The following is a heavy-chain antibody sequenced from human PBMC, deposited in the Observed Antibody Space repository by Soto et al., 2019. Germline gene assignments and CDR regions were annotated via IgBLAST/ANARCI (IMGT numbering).Heavy chain of an antibody. V-gene: IGHV3-11*01. Sequence: LRRSCSPSAFPSRDDYIICVHQAPCKRLERLSSISRSGSTTHYADSLKGRFTTSRDNAKNALYLQMISLRVEESAIYYCARSWETFCTGRSCYGRNWFDPWGRGNLVTVS. J-gene: IGHJ5*02. CDR2: ISRSGSTT. D-gene: IGHD2-15*01. CDR3: ARSWETFCTGRSCYGRNWFDP. CDR1: AFPSRDDY.